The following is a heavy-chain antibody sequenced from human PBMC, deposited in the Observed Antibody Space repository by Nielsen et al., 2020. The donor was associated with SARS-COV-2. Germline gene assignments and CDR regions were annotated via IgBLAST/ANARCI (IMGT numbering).Heavy chain of an antibody. CDR2: ICPGGSDT. CDR3: ARHDPGIAAAGKLIDY. D-gene: IGHD6-13*01. J-gene: IGHJ4*02. Sequence: GESLKISCKGSQYSFISYCIAWVRQMPGKGLEWMGIICPGGSDTTYSPSFQGQVTISADKSITTAYLRWSSLKASDTAMYYCARHDPGIAAAGKLIDYWGQGTLVTVSS. V-gene: IGHV5-51*01. CDR1: QYSFISYC.